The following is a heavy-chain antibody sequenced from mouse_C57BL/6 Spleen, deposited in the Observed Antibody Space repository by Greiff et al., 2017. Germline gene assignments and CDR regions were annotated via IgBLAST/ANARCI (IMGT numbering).Heavy chain of an antibody. J-gene: IGHJ4*01. D-gene: IGHD1-1*01. CDR2: IYPGDGDT. Sequence: VQLQQSGAELVKPGASVKISCKASGYAFSSYWMNWVKQRPGKGLEWIGQIYPGDGDTNYNGKFKGKATLTADKSSSTAYMQLSSLTSEDSAVYFCARSDTTVVADYAMDYWGQGTSVTVSS. V-gene: IGHV1-80*01. CDR3: ARSDTTVVADYAMDY. CDR1: GYAFSSYW.